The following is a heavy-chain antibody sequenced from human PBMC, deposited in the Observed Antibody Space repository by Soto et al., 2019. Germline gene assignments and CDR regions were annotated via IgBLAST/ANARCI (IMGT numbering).Heavy chain of an antibody. D-gene: IGHD1-7*01. J-gene: IGHJ6*03. V-gene: IGHV6-1*01. CDR2: TYYRSRWYN. CDR3: TGTTSHQWYYMDV. Sequence: SQTLSVTCAISGASVSSKSAAWNWIRLSPSRGLEWLARTYYRSRWYNDYAVSVRSRITVNPDTSKNQFSLQLTSVTPEDTAVYYCTGTTSHQWYYMDVWGKGTTVTVSS. CDR1: GASVSSKSAA.